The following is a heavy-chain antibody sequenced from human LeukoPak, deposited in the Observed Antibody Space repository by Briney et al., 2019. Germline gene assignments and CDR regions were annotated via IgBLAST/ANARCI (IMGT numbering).Heavy chain of an antibody. CDR1: GGSISSSSYY. CDR2: IYYSGST. J-gene: IGHJ5*02. CDR3: ARDVGATTGWFDP. Sequence: PSETLSLTCTVSGGSISSSSYYWGWIRQPPGKGLEWIGYIYYSGSTNYNPSLKSRVTISVDTSKNQFSLKLSSVTAADTAVYYCARDVGATTGWFDPWGQGTLVTVSS. D-gene: IGHD1-26*01. V-gene: IGHV4-61*05.